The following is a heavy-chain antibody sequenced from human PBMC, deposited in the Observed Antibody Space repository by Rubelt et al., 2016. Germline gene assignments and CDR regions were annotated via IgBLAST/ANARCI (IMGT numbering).Heavy chain of an antibody. CDR3: AKESNHQQIESMDV. D-gene: IGHD1-14*01. J-gene: IGHJ6*02. Sequence: GGGLVQPGGSLRLSCAASGFTFSTYAMTWVRQAPGKGLEWVSGLSGSGDTTYYADSVKGRFTISRDNSKNTLYLQMNSLRAEDTAVYYCAKESNHQQIESMDVWGQGTTVTVSS. CDR1: GFTFSTYA. V-gene: IGHV3-23*01. CDR2: LSGSGDTT.